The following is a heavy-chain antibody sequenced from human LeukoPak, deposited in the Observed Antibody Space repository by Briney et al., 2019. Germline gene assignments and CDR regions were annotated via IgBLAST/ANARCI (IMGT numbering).Heavy chain of an antibody. CDR3: ARGGGYDNLYFDY. J-gene: IGHJ4*02. D-gene: IGHD5-12*01. V-gene: IGHV4-39*07. CDR2: IYYSGST. CDR1: GGSISSSSYY. Sequence: PSETLSLTCTVSGGSISSSSYYWGWIRQPPGKGLEWIGSIYYSGSTYYDPSLKSRVTISVDTSKNQFSLKLSSVTAADTAVYYCARGGGYDNLYFDYWGQGTLVTVSS.